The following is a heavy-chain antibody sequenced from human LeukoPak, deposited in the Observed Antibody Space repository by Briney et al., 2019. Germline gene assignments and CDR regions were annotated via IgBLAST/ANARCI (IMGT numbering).Heavy chain of an antibody. J-gene: IGHJ3*02. CDR2: INPNSGGT. D-gene: IGHD4-17*01. CDR1: GYTFTGYY. Sequence: GASVKVSCKASGYTFTGYYMHWVRQAPGQGLEWMGWINPNSGGTNYAQKFQGRVTMTRDTSISTAYMELSRLRSDDTAVYYCARDRAPVHYGATLFDIWGQGTMVTVSS. CDR3: ARDRAPVHYGATLFDI. V-gene: IGHV1-2*02.